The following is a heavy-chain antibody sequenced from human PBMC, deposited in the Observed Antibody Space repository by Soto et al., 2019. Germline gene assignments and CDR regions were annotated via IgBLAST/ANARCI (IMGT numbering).Heavy chain of an antibody. Sequence: PSETLSLTCTVSGGSISSSSYYWGWIRQPPGKGLEWIGSIYYSGSTYYNPSLKSRVTISVDTSKNQFSLKLSSVTAADTAVYYCATYYDILTGYPPEYFQHWGQGTLVTVSS. CDR3: ATYYDILTGYPPEYFQH. CDR1: GGSISSSSYY. V-gene: IGHV4-39*01. D-gene: IGHD3-9*01. J-gene: IGHJ1*01. CDR2: IYYSGST.